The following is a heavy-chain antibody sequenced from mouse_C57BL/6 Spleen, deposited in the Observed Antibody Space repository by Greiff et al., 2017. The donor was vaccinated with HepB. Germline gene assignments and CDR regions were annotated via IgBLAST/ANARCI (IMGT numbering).Heavy chain of an antibody. V-gene: IGHV1-26*01. J-gene: IGHJ2*01. CDR3: AGNYYGSSRGY. CDR2: INPNNGGT. D-gene: IGHD1-1*01. CDR1: GYTFTDYY. Sequence: EVQLQQSGPELVKPGASVKISCKASGYTFTDYYMNWVKQSHGKSLEWIGDINPNNGGTSYNQKFKGKATLTVDKSSSTAYMELRSLTSEDSAVYYCAGNYYGSSRGYWGQGTTLTVSS.